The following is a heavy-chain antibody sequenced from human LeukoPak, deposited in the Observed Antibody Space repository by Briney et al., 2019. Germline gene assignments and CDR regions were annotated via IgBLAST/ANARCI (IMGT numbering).Heavy chain of an antibody. CDR2: IWYDGSNK. V-gene: IGHV3-33*01. D-gene: IGHD6-13*01. CDR1: GFTFSSYG. Sequence: GGCLRLSCAASGFTFSSYGMHWVRQAPGKGLEWVAVIWYDGSNKYYADSVKGRFTISRDNSKNTLYLQMNSLRAEDTAVYYCARDPLAGSWYYFDYWGQGTLVTVSS. J-gene: IGHJ4*02. CDR3: ARDPLAGSWYYFDY.